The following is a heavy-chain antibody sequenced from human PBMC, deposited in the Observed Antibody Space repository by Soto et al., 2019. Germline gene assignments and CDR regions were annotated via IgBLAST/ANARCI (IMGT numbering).Heavy chain of an antibody. J-gene: IGHJ4*02. Sequence: SETLSLTCTVSGGSMSSYYWSWIRQPPGKGLEWIGYIYYSGSTIYNPSLKSRVTISLDTSKNQFSLNLRSVTAADTAVYYCASMGYHYGSGSYPLDYWGQGTLVTVS. CDR1: GGSMSSYY. CDR3: ASMGYHYGSGSYPLDY. CDR2: IYYSGST. D-gene: IGHD3-10*01. V-gene: IGHV4-59*08.